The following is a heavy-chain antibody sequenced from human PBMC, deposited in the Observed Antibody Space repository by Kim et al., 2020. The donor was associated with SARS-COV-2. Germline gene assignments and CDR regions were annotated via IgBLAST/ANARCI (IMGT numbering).Heavy chain of an antibody. V-gene: IGHV4-31*03. D-gene: IGHD3-10*01. CDR3: ARANYGSGSYFIPTYYFDY. CDR1: GGSISSGGYY. Sequence: SETLSLTCTVSGGSISSGGYYWSWIRQHPGKGLEWIGYIYYSGSTYYNPSLKSRVTISVDTSKNQFSLKLSSVTAADTAVYYCARANYGSGSYFIPTYYFDYWGQGTLVTVSS. CDR2: IYYSGST. J-gene: IGHJ4*02.